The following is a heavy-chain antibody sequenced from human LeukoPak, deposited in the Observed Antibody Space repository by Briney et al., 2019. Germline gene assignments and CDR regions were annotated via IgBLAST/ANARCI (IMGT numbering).Heavy chain of an antibody. CDR1: GFTFSSYW. V-gene: IGHV3-7*01. CDR3: ARGGVYSGSQY. J-gene: IGHJ4*02. Sequence: PGGSLRLTCAVSGFTFSSYWMSWVRETPGKGLEWVANIKEDGSERDYVDSVKGRFTISRDNVKNSLYLQMNSLRAEDTGVYYCARGGVYSGSQYWDQGTLVTVSS. CDR2: IKEDGSER. D-gene: IGHD1-26*01.